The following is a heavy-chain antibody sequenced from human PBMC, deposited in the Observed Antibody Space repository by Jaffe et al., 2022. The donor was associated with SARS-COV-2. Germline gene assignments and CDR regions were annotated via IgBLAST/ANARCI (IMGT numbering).Heavy chain of an antibody. Sequence: EVQVEESGGGLVQPGGSLRLSCAASGFTFNSYVMSWVRQAPGKGLECVSSISSGSGGSTYYADSVKGRFTISRDNSKNTLFLQMNSLRADDTAVYYCAKQGGGSGSYSDWGQGTLVTVSS. J-gene: IGHJ4*02. V-gene: IGHV3-23*04. CDR1: GFTFNSYV. CDR3: AKQGGGSGSYSD. D-gene: IGHD3-10*01. CDR2: ISSGSGGST.